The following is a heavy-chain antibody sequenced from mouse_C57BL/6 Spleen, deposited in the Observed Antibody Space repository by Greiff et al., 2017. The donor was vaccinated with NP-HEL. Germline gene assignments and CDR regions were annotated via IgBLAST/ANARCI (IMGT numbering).Heavy chain of an antibody. CDR3: ARYSYGDYYAMDY. Sequence: EVHLVESGGGLVQPGGSLSLSCAASGFTFTDYYMSWVRQPPGKALEWLGFIRNKANGYTTEYSASVKGRFTISRDNSQSILYLQMNALRAEDSATYYCARYSYGDYYAMDYWGQGTSVTVSS. D-gene: IGHD1-1*01. V-gene: IGHV7-3*01. CDR1: GFTFTDYY. J-gene: IGHJ4*01. CDR2: IRNKANGYTT.